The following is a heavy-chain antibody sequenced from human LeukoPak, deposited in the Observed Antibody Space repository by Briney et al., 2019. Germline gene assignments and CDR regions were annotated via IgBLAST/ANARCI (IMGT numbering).Heavy chain of an antibody. CDR1: GYTFTSYD. CDR3: ARSSLQLEPPRY. Sequence: ASVEVSCKASGYTFTSYDISWVRQAPGQGLEWMGWISGYNGNTNYAQNFQVRVTMTTDTSTNTAYMELRSLRSDDTAVYYCARSSLQLEPPRYWGQGTLVTVSS. CDR2: ISGYNGNT. J-gene: IGHJ4*02. V-gene: IGHV1-18*01. D-gene: IGHD1-1*01.